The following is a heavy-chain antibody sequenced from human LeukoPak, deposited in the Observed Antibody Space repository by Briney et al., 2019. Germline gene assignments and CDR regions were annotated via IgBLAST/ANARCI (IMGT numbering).Heavy chain of an antibody. D-gene: IGHD3-10*01. CDR3: ARKRFREYAFDI. CDR1: GYTFTSYG. Sequence: ASVKVSCKASGYTFTSYGISWVRQAPGQGLEWMGWISAYNGNTNYAQNLQGRVTMTTDTSTSTAYMELRSLRSDDTAVYYCARKRFREYAFDIWGQGTMVTVSS. J-gene: IGHJ3*02. V-gene: IGHV1-18*01. CDR2: ISAYNGNT.